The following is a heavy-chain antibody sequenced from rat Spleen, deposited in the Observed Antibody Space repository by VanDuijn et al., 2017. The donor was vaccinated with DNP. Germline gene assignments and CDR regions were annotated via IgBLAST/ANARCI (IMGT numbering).Heavy chain of an antibody. D-gene: IGHD1-11*01. V-gene: IGHV5-7*01. Sequence: EVQLVESGGDLVQPGRSLKLSCAASRFTFSDYNMAWVRQAPKKGLEWVATITTSDGSTYYPDSVKGRCTISRDDAESSLYLQMNSLKSEDTATYYCARLGRLRPYWYFDFWGPGTMVTVSS. CDR2: ITTSDGST. CDR3: ARLGRLRPYWYFDF. CDR1: RFTFSDYN. J-gene: IGHJ1*01.